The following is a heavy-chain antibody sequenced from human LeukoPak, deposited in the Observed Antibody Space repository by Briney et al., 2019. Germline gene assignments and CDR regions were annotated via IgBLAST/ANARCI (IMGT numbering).Heavy chain of an antibody. CDR1: GVTFSSYA. CDR3: AKGGSSWTWVDY. J-gene: IGHJ4*02. Sequence: VGSLRLSCAASGVTFSSYAMRWVRPAPGEGLEYVSGISFNGGSTYHANSVKGRFTISRDNSKNTLYLQMGSLRAEDMAVYYCAKGGSSWTWVDYWGQGTLVTVSS. CDR2: ISFNGGST. V-gene: IGHV3-64*01. D-gene: IGHD6-13*01.